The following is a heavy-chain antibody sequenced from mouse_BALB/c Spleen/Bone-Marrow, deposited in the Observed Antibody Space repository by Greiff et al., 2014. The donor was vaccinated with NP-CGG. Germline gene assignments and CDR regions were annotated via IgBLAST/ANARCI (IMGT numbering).Heavy chain of an antibody. J-gene: IGHJ3*01. D-gene: IGHD1-1*01. V-gene: IGHV1-67*01. Sequence: QVQLQESGPELVRPGVSVTISCKGSGYTFTDYAMHWVKQSHATSLEWIGVISTYSGHTNSTQKFKGKATMTVDKSSSTAYMELARWTAEDAANYYCARGGIYYGSSSFADWGQGTLVTVSA. CDR1: GYTFTDYA. CDR3: ARGGIYYGSSSFAD. CDR2: ISTYSGHT.